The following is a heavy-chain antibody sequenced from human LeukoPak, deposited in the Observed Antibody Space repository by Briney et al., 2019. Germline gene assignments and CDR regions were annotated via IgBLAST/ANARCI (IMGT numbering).Heavy chain of an antibody. CDR3: ARDTFYYYDSSGSYFDY. V-gene: IGHV3-30*03. D-gene: IGHD3-22*01. J-gene: IGHJ4*02. Sequence: PGGSLRLSCAASGFTFSSYGMHWVRQAPGKGLEWVAVISYDGSNKYYADSVKGRFTISRDNSKNTLYLQMNSLRAEDTAVYYCARDTFYYYDSSGSYFDYWGQGTLVTVSS. CDR2: ISYDGSNK. CDR1: GFTFSSYG.